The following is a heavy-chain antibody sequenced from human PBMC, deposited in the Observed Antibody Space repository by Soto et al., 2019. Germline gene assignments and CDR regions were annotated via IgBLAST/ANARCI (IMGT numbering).Heavy chain of an antibody. CDR2: IYYSGST. CDR1: GGSISSYY. V-gene: IGHV4-59*08. Sequence: SETLSLTCAVSGGSISSYYLSWIRQPPGKGLEWIGYIYYSGSTNYNPSLKSRVTISVDTSKNQFSLKLSSVTAADTAVYYCARRWGDYLDYWGQGTLVTVSS. J-gene: IGHJ4*02. CDR3: ARRWGDYLDY. D-gene: IGHD3-16*01.